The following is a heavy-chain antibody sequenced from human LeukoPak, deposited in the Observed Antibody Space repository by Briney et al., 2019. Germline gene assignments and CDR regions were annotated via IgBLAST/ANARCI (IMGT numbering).Heavy chain of an antibody. V-gene: IGHV3-9*01. D-gene: IGHD3-22*01. Sequence: GGSLRLSCAASGFTFDDYAMYWVRQAPGKGVEGGSGISWNSGSIGYADSVKGRFTISRDNAKNSLYLQMNSLRAEDTALYYCAKASDYYDSSGYFDYWGQGTLVTVSS. CDR2: ISWNSGSI. CDR1: GFTFDDYA. CDR3: AKASDYYDSSGYFDY. J-gene: IGHJ4*02.